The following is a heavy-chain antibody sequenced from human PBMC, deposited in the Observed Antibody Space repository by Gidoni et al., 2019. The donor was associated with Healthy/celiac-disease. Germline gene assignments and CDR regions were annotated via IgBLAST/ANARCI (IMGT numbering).Heavy chain of an antibody. CDR1: GFTFSSYG. CDR2: ISYDGSNK. Sequence: QVPLVESGGGVVQPGRSLRLSCAASGFTFSSYGMHWVRQAPGKGLEWVAVISYDGSNKYYADSVKGRFTISRDNSKNTLYLQMNSLRAEDTAVYYCARDSPPIAARWGGMDVWGQGTTVTVSS. CDR3: ARDSPPIAARWGGMDV. D-gene: IGHD6-6*01. J-gene: IGHJ6*02. V-gene: IGHV3-30*03.